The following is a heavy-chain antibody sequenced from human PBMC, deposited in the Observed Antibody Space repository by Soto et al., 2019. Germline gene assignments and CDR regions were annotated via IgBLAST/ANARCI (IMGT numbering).Heavy chain of an antibody. CDR3: ARKEWLVNFNLDGTFDY. Sequence: GWIRQPPGKGLEWIGSIYYSGSTYYNPSLKSRVTISVDTSKNQFSLKLSSVTAADTAVYYCARKEWLVNFNLDGTFDYWGQGTLVTVSS. D-gene: IGHD6-19*01. V-gene: IGHV4-39*01. J-gene: IGHJ4*02. CDR2: IYYSGST.